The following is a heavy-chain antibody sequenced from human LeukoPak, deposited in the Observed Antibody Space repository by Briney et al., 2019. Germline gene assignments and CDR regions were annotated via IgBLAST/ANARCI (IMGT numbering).Heavy chain of an antibody. J-gene: IGHJ4*02. CDR1: GGSISSSSYY. Sequence: PSETLSLTCTVSGGSISSSSYYWGWIRQPPGKGLEWIGSIYYSGSTNYNPSLKSRVTISVDTSKNQFSLKLSSVTAADTAVYYCARDLHSYFDYWGQGTLVTVSS. CDR3: ARDLHSYFDY. CDR2: IYYSGST. V-gene: IGHV4-39*07.